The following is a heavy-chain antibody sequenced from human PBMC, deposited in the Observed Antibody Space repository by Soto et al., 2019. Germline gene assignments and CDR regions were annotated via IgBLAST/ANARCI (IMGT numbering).Heavy chain of an antibody. Sequence: ASVKVSCKASGYTFTSYGISWVRQAPGQGLEWMGWISAYNGNTNYAQKFQGRVTMTTDTSTSTAYMELRSLRSDDTAVYYCARAREYYIRSYYFDYWGQGTLVTVSS. CDR1: GYTFTSYG. J-gene: IGHJ4*02. D-gene: IGHD3-10*01. CDR3: ARAREYYIRSYYFDY. CDR2: ISAYNGNT. V-gene: IGHV1-18*01.